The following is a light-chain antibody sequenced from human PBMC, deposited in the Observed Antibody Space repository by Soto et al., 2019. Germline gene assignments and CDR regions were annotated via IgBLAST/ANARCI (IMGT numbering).Light chain of an antibody. J-gene: IGKJ1*01. Sequence: DVQGTQSPSSLSASVGGGLTITGRASQSISSYLNWYQQKPGKAPKLLICDASSLQSGVPSRFSGSGSGTDFTLTISSLQPEDFATYYCQQLNSYRTFGQGTKVDIK. CDR3: QQLNSYRT. V-gene: IGKV1-39*01. CDR1: QSISSY. CDR2: DAS.